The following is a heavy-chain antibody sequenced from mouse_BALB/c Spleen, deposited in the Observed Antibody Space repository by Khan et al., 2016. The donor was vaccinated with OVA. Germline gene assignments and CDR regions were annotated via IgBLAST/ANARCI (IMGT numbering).Heavy chain of an antibody. Sequence: QVQLKESGPGLVAPSQTLSITCTVSGFSLSNYGVHWVRQPPGKGLEWLGVIWAGGRTNQNSALMSRLSISKDDSKSQVFLKMNSLQTDDTAMYYCARAFYNVAWFAYWGQGTLVTVSA. CDR3: ARAFYNVAWFAY. CDR2: IWAGGRT. J-gene: IGHJ3*01. D-gene: IGHD1-3*01. CDR1: GFSLSNYG. V-gene: IGHV2-9*02.